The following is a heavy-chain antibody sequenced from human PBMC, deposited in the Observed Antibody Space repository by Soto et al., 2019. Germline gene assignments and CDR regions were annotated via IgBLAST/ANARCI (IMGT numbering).Heavy chain of an antibody. CDR3: ARASGRGWYNWFGP. CDR2: IIPKFGTT. Sequence: SVKGYCKASGDTFSSHGISWVRQDTGQGLEYMGGIIPKFGTTNYAQKFRGRVTITADESTSTAYMEVSSLRYEDTAVYYCARASGRGWYNWFGPWGQGTLVTVSS. J-gene: IGHJ5*02. D-gene: IGHD6-19*01. CDR1: GDTFSSHG. V-gene: IGHV1-69*13.